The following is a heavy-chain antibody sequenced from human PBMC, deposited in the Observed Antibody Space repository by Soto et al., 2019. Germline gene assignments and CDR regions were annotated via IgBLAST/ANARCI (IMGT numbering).Heavy chain of an antibody. CDR3: ARDPSYYDFWSGPPEGMDV. V-gene: IGHV1-2*02. J-gene: IGHJ6*02. Sequence: ASVKVSCKASGYTFTGYYMHWVRQAPGQGLEWMGWINPNSGGTNYAQKLQGRVTMTRDTSISTAYMELSRLRSDDTAVYYCARDPSYYDFWSGPPEGMDVWGQGTTVTVSS. CDR1: GYTFTGYY. CDR2: INPNSGGT. D-gene: IGHD3-3*01.